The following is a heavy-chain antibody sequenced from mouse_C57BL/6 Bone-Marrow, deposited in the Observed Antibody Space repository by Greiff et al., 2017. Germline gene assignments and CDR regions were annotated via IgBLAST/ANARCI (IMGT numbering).Heavy chain of an antibody. V-gene: IGHV1-50*01. D-gene: IGHD2-4*01. CDR1: GYTFTSYW. CDR2: IDPSDSYT. Sequence: QVQLQQPGAELVKPGASVKLSCKASGYTFTSYWMQWVKQRPGQGLEWIGEIDPSDSYTNYNQKFTGKATLTVDTSSSTAYMQLSSLTSEDSAVYYCARGLPNYFDYWGQGTTLTVSS. J-gene: IGHJ2*01. CDR3: ARGLPNYFDY.